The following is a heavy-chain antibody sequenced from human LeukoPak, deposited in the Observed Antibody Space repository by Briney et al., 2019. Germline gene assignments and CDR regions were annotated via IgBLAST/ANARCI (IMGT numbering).Heavy chain of an antibody. J-gene: IGHJ6*03. CDR2: ISSRSSYI. D-gene: IGHD5-12*01. CDR3: ASSGYGNYYYYMDV. V-gene: IGHV3-21*04. CDR1: GFTFSTYS. Sequence: GGSLRLSCAASGFTFSTYSMNWVRQAPGKGLEGVSSISSRSSYIYYADSVKGRFTISRDNAKNSLYLQMNSLRAEDTAVYYCASSGYGNYYYYMDVWGKGTTVTVSS.